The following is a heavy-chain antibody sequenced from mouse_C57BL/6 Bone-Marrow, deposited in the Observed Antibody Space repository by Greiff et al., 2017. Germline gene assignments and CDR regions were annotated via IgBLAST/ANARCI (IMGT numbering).Heavy chain of an antibody. J-gene: IGHJ2*01. V-gene: IGHV1-50*01. D-gene: IGHD4-1*01. Sequence: QVQLQQPGAELVKPGASVKLSCKASGYTFTSYWMQWVKQRPGQGLEWIGEIDPSDSYTNYNQKFKGKATLTVDTSSSTAYMQLSSLTSEDSAVYYCARRDWDDEDYWGQGTTLTVSS. CDR3: ARRDWDDEDY. CDR2: IDPSDSYT. CDR1: GYTFTSYW.